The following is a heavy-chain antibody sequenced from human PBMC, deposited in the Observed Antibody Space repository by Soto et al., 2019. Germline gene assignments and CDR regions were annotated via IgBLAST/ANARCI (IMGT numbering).Heavy chain of an antibody. D-gene: IGHD5-12*01. CDR2: IYYSGST. V-gene: IGHV4-31*03. CDR1: GGSISSGGYY. Sequence: QVQLQESGPGLVKPSQTLSLTCTVSGGSISSGGYYWSWIRQHPGKGLEWIGYIYYSGSTYYNPTLKSRVTISVDTSKTQFSLKLSTVTAADTAVDYCARELDGYTDYWGPGTLVTVSS. J-gene: IGHJ4*02. CDR3: ARELDGYTDY.